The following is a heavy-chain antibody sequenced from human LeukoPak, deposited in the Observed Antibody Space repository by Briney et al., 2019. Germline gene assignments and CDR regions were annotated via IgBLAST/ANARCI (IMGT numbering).Heavy chain of an antibody. J-gene: IGHJ6*03. V-gene: IGHV4-59*01. CDR2: IYYSGST. Sequence: SETLSLTCTVSGGSISSYYWSWIRQPPGKGLEWIGYIYYSGSTNYNPSLKSRVTISVDTSKNQFSLKLSSVTAADTAVYYCARGTDCSSTSCHPQYYYYYYYMDVWGKGTTVTVSS. CDR1: GGSISSYY. D-gene: IGHD2-2*01. CDR3: ARGTDCSSTSCHPQYYYYYYYMDV.